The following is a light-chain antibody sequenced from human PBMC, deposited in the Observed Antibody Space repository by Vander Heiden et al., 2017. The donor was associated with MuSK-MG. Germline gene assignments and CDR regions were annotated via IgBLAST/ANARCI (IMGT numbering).Light chain of an antibody. J-gene: IGLJ3*02. CDR1: SSDVGGSNY. CDR2: DVS. CDR3: SSYTSSSTWV. V-gene: IGLV2-14*01. Sequence: QSALTQPASVSGSPGQSITISCTGTSSDVGGSNYVSWYQQHPAKAPKLVIFDVSNRPSGVSNRFSVSKSGNTASLTISGLQAEDEADYYCSSYTSSSTWVFGGGTKLTVL.